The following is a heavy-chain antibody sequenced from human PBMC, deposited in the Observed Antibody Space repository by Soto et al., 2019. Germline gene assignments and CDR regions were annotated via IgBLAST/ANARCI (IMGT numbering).Heavy chain of an antibody. Sequence: ASVKVSCTASGYTFTSYGISWVRQAPGQGLEWMGWISAYNGNTNYAQKLQGRVTMTTDTSTSTAYMELRSLRSDDTAVYYCARDYRIAVAGTRTPSTVDYWGQGTLVTVSS. J-gene: IGHJ4*02. CDR1: GYTFTSYG. CDR2: ISAYNGNT. V-gene: IGHV1-18*01. D-gene: IGHD6-19*01. CDR3: ARDYRIAVAGTRTPSTVDY.